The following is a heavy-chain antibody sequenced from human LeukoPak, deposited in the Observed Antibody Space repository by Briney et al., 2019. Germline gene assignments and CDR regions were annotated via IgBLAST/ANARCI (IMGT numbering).Heavy chain of an antibody. CDR2: SGST. J-gene: IGHJ4*02. V-gene: IGHV4-59*08. D-gene: IGHD1-7*01. Sequence: SETLSLTCSVPGGSISDYYWSWIRQPPGKGLEWIGHSGSTNYNPSLKSRVTISVDTSKNQFSLKLTSVTAADTAVYYCARHGNWNSRQYYFDYWGQGTLVTVSS. CDR3: ARHGNWNSRQYYFDY. CDR1: GGSISDYY.